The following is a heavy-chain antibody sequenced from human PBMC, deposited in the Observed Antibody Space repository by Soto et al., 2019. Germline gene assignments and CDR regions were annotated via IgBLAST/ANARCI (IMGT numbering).Heavy chain of an antibody. V-gene: IGHV3-33*01. J-gene: IGHJ4*02. CDR1: GFTFSSYG. CDR3: ARGRSYSSRWYLDY. D-gene: IGHD6-13*01. CDR2: IWYDGSNK. Sequence: QVQLVESGGGVVQPGRSLRLSCAASGFTFSSYGMHWVRQAPGKGLEWVAVIWYDGSNKYYADSVKGRFTISRDNSKNTLYLQMNSLRAEDTAVYYCARGRSYSSRWYLDYWGQGTLVTVSS.